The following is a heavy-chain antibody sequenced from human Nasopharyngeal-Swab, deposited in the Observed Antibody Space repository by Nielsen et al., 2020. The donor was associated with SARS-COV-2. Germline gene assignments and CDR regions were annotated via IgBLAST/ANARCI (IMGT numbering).Heavy chain of an antibody. CDR1: GGSFNGYY. V-gene: IGHV4-34*01. D-gene: IGHD5-12*01. CDR2: INHSGST. CDR3: AREGYRDLTGPFDY. Sequence: SETLSLTCAVYGGSFNGYYWSWIRQSPGKGLECIGEINHSGSTNYNPSLKSRVTISVDTSKTQFSLKLSSVTAADTAVYYCAREGYRDLTGPFDYWGQGTLVTVSS. J-gene: IGHJ4*02.